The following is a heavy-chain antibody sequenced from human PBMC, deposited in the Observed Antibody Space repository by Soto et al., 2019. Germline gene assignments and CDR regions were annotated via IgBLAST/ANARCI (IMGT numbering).Heavy chain of an antibody. D-gene: IGHD1-1*01. J-gene: IGHJ6*02. CDR2: IIPIFRTP. Sequence: QVHLVQSGAEVKKPGSSVKVSCKASGDTFSSFAISWVRQAPGQGLEWMGGIIPIFRTPKYGQKFQGRVTITADEPTSTAYMELSSLRSEVTAVYYCARDKYREQLGGNYYYALNVWSQGTTVIVSS. V-gene: IGHV1-69*12. CDR1: GDTFSSFA. CDR3: ARDKYREQLGGNYYYALNV.